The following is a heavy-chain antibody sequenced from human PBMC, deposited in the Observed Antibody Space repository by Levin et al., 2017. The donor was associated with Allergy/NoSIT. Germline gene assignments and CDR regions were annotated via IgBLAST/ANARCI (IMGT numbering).Heavy chain of an antibody. CDR2: INPNSGGT. CDR3: ARDNRVLRYFDAAPYYFDY. Sequence: ASVKVSCKASGYTFTGYYMHWVRQAPGQGLEWMGWINPNSGGTNYAQKFQGRVTMTRDTSISTAYMELSRLRSDDTAVYYCARDNRVLRYFDAAPYYFDYWGQGTLVTVSS. V-gene: IGHV1-2*02. CDR1: GYTFTGYY. J-gene: IGHJ4*02. D-gene: IGHD3-9*01.